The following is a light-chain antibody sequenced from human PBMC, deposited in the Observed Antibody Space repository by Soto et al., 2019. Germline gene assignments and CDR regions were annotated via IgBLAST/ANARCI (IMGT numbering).Light chain of an antibody. CDR1: QSVSSN. J-gene: IGKJ5*01. CDR2: GAS. V-gene: IGKV3-15*01. CDR3: QQYKNWPPGSIT. Sequence: EIVMTQSPATLSVSPGERATLSCRASQSVSSNLAWYQQKPGQAPRLLIYGASTRATGIPARFSGSGSGTECTLTISSLKSEDFAVYYCQQYKNWPPGSITFGQGTRLEIK.